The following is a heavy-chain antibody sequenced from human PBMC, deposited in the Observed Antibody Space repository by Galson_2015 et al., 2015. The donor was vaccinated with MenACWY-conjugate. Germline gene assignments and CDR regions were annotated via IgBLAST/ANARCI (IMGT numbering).Heavy chain of an antibody. Sequence: SLRLSCAASGFTFSNYAMSWVRQAPGMGLEWVSLISDSGGNTYNADSMRGRFAISRDNSKNTLYLQMDTLRADDTAVYYCAKDDFGSGPDDWGQGTLVTVSS. CDR1: GFTFSNYA. D-gene: IGHD3-10*01. CDR3: AKDDFGSGPDD. J-gene: IGHJ4*02. CDR2: ISDSGGNT. V-gene: IGHV3-23*01.